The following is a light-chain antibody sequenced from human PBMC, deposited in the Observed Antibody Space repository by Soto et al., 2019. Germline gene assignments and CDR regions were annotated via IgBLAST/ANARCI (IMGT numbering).Light chain of an antibody. J-gene: IGKJ5*01. CDR3: QQTYITPIT. CDR1: QTINNN. V-gene: IGKV1-39*01. CDR2: SSS. Sequence: DIEMTQSPASLSASVGDRVTISCRTSQTINNNLNWYQQRPGKAPKLLIYSSSRLMSGVTPRFSGSGSGTDFTLTISSLQPEDFATYFCQQTYITPITFGQGTRLEIK.